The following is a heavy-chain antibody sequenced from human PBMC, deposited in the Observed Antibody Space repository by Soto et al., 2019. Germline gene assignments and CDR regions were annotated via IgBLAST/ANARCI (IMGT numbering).Heavy chain of an antibody. CDR3: ARESPISIVVAHFDI. D-gene: IGHD3-22*01. Sequence: SATLSLTCAVYGGSFSGYYWSWIRQPPGKGLEWIGDINHSGSTNYNPSLKSRVTISVDTSKNQFSLKLSSVTAADTAVYYCARESPISIVVAHFDIWGQGTMVTVSS. CDR1: GGSFSGYY. CDR2: INHSGST. J-gene: IGHJ3*02. V-gene: IGHV4-34*01.